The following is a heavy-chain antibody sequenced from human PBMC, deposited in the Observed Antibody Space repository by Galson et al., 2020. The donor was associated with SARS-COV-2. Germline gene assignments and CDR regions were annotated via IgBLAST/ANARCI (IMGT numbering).Heavy chain of an antibody. CDR2: ISYDGSNK. V-gene: IGHV3-30-3*01. Sequence: GESLKISCAASGFTFSSYAMHWVRQAPGKGLEWVAVISYDGSNKYYADSVKGRFTISRDNSKNTLYLQMNSLRAEDTAVYYCARERGGNFDYWGQGTLVTVS. J-gene: IGHJ4*02. CDR1: GFTFSSYA. CDR3: ARERGGNFDY. D-gene: IGHD2-15*01.